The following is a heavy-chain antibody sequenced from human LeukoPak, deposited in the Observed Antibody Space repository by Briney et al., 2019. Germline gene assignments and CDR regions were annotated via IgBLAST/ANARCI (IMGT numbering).Heavy chain of an antibody. CDR3: ARSGGSGYYTFFDY. CDR2: IWYDGSNK. D-gene: IGHD3-22*01. CDR1: GFTFSSYG. V-gene: IGHV3-33*01. J-gene: IGHJ4*02. Sequence: PGGSLRLSCAASGFTFSSYGMRWVRQAPGKGLEWVAVIWYDGSNKYYADSVKGRFTISRDNSKNTLYLQMNSLRAEDTAVYYCARSGGSGYYTFFDYWGQGTLVTVSS.